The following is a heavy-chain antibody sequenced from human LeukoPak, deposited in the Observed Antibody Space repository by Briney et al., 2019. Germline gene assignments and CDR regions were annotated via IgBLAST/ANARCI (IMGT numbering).Heavy chain of an antibody. CDR1: GFTFSNYW. J-gene: IGHJ4*02. CDR3: AKRPYYDILTGHFDY. D-gene: IGHD3-9*01. Sequence: GGSLRLSCAVSGFTFSNYWMSWVRQAPGKGLEWVSAISGSGGSTYYADSVKGRFTISRDNSKNTLYLQMNSLRAEDTAVYYCAKRPYYDILTGHFDYWGQGTLVTVSS. CDR2: ISGSGGST. V-gene: IGHV3-23*01.